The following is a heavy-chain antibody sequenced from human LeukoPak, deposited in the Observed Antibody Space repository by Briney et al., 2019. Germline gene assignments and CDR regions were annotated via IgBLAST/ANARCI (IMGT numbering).Heavy chain of an antibody. D-gene: IGHD2-21*02. V-gene: IGHV4-31*03. J-gene: IGHJ4*02. CDR2: IYHSGNT. CDR1: GGSINSGGYF. Sequence: PSETLSLTCTVSGGSINSGGYFWSWIRQHPGKGLEWVGHIYHSGNTYYNPSLKSRVTMSVDTSKNQFSLKLTSVTAADTAVYYCARGYGDSLSLYFDSWGQETLATVSS. CDR3: ARGYGDSLSLYFDS.